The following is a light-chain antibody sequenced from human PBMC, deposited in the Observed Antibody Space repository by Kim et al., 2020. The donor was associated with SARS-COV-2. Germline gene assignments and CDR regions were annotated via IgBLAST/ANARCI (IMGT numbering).Light chain of an antibody. CDR1: QAINNN. CDR2: GAS. V-gene: IGKV1-27*01. Sequence: ASVGDRGTITCRASQAINNNVAWYQQRPGKVPSLLIFGASSLESGVSSRFSGTGSGTYFTLTITNLQPEDVATYYCQKYNSDPWTFGQGTKVDIK. J-gene: IGKJ1*01. CDR3: QKYNSDPWT.